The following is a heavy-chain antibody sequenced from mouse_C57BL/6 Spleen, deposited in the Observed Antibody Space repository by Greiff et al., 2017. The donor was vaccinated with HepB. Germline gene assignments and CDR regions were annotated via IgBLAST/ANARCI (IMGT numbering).Heavy chain of an antibody. D-gene: IGHD2-2*01. Sequence: EVKLMESGGGLVQPGGSLKLSCAASGFTFSDYYMYWVRQTPEKRLEWVAYISNGGGSTYYPDTVKGRFTISRDNAKNTLYLQMSRLKSEDTAMYYCARHSAMVTTGAMDYWGQGTSVTVSS. CDR2: ISNGGGST. CDR3: ARHSAMVTTGAMDY. J-gene: IGHJ4*01. CDR1: GFTFSDYY. V-gene: IGHV5-12*01.